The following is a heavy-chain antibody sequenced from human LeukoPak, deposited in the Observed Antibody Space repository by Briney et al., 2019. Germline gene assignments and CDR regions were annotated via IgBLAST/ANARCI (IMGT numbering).Heavy chain of an antibody. Sequence: PSETLSLTCTVSGGSISSYYWSWIRQPPGKGLEWIGYIYYSGSTNYNPSLKSRVTISVDTSKNQFSLKLSSVTAADTAVYYCVRGGSSWYVPFDYWGQGTLVTVSS. CDR1: GGSISSYY. CDR3: VRGGSSWYVPFDY. J-gene: IGHJ4*02. CDR2: IYYSGST. D-gene: IGHD6-13*01. V-gene: IGHV4-59*01.